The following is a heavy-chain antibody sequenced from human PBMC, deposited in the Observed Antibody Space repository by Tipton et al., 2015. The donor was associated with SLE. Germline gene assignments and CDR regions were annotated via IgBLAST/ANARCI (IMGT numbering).Heavy chain of an antibody. D-gene: IGHD2-2*01. Sequence: TLSLTRFVSGASVRSTSYHWGWIRQPPGKGLEWIGNIYYDGTAYSTPSLESRVSISVDTSKNQVSLRLASVTAADTAVYYCAREKSPERGGMDVWGQGTMVTVSS. CDR1: GASVRSTSYH. J-gene: IGHJ6*02. CDR2: IYYDGTA. CDR3: AREKSPERGGMDV. V-gene: IGHV4-39*07.